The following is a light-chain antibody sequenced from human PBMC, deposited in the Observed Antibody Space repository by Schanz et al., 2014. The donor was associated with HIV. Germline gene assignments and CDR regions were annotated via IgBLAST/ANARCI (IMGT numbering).Light chain of an antibody. CDR3: SSYTTNGTWL. CDR1: NSDAGGYDY. V-gene: IGLV2-14*01. J-gene: IGLJ3*02. CDR2: DVN. Sequence: QSALTQPASVSGSPGQSITISGTGTNSDAGGYDYLSWYQQHPGQAPKLIIYDVNYRPSGSSHRFSGSKSGSTASLAIFGLQAEDEDDYYCSSYTTNGTWLFGGGTKLTVL.